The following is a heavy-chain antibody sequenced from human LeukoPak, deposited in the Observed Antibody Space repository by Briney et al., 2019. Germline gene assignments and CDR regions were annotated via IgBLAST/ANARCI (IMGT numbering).Heavy chain of an antibody. J-gene: IGHJ6*02. CDR3: ARDMIRYYDILTGYYGSGYYYGMDV. CDR2: INPNSGGT. V-gene: IGHV1-2*02. Sequence: ASVKVSCKASGYTFIGYYMHWVRQAPGQGLEWMGWINPNSGGTNYAQKLQGRVTMTRDTSISTAYMELSRLRSDDTAVYYCARDMIRYYDILTGYYGSGYYYGMDVWGQGTTVTVSS. D-gene: IGHD3-9*01. CDR1: GYTFIGYY.